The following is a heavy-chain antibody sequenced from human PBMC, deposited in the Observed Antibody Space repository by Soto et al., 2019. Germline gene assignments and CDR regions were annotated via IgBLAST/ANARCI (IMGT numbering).Heavy chain of an antibody. CDR1: GFSLTTSGVG. V-gene: IGHV2-5*02. D-gene: IGHD1-26*01. CDR2: IYWADDK. J-gene: IGHJ4*02. Sequence: QITLKESGPALVKPTQTLTLTCTFSGFSLTTSGVGVGWIRQPPGKALEWLAMIYWADDKRYSPSLENRLTITKDTSKNQVVLTMTNMDPVDTATYYCALRAPPIVGVTLFHSWGQGTLVTVSS. CDR3: ALRAPPIVGVTLFHS.